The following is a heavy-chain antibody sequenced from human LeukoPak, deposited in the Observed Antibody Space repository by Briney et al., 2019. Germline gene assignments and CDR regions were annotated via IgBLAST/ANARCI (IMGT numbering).Heavy chain of an antibody. Sequence: PGGSLRLSCAASGFTFSSYGMHWVRQAPGKGLEWVAFIRYDGSNKYYADSVKGRFTISRDNSKNTLYLQMNSLRAKDTAVYYCAKDSGKWEHLGYFDYWGQGTLVTVSS. CDR3: AKDSGKWEHLGYFDY. CDR2: IRYDGSNK. J-gene: IGHJ4*02. V-gene: IGHV3-30*02. D-gene: IGHD1-26*01. CDR1: GFTFSSYG.